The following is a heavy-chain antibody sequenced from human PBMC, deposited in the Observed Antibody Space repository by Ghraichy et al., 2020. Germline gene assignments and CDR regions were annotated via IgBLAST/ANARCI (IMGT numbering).Heavy chain of an antibody. D-gene: IGHD4-17*01. CDR3: VLTTATSIGVVWRAFDI. CDR2: ISPKGGTT. Sequence: GGTLRLSCSASGFTFSDYAMHWVRQAPGKGLEFVSSISPKGGTTYHADSVKGRFSTSRDNSKNTLFLQMTSLRREDTALYYCVLTTATSIGVVWRAFDIWGRGTMVTVSA. V-gene: IGHV3-64D*09. CDR1: GFTFSDYA. J-gene: IGHJ3*02.